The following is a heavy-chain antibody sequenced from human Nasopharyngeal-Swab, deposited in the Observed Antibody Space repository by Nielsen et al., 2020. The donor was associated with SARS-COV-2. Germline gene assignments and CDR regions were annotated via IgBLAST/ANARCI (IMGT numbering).Heavy chain of an antibody. V-gene: IGHV4-59*08. CDR2: IYYSGST. J-gene: IGHJ4*02. D-gene: IGHD6-19*01. Sequence: GKGLEWIGYIYYSGSTNYNPSLKSRVTISVDTSKNQFSLKLSSVTAADTAVYYCARGDSSGWAFDYWGQGTLVTVSS. CDR3: ARGDSSGWAFDY.